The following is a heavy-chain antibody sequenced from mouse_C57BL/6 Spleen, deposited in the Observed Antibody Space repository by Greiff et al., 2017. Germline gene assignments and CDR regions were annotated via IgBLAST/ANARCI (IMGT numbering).Heavy chain of an antibody. Sequence: QVQLQQPGAELVMPGASVKLSCKASGYTFTSYWMHWVKQRPGQGLEWIGEIDPSDSYTNYNQKFKGKSTLTVDKSSSTAYMQLSSLTSEDSAVYYCARRLLRFWYFDVWGTGTTVTVSS. CDR2: IDPSDSYT. CDR1: GYTFTSYW. J-gene: IGHJ1*03. V-gene: IGHV1-69*01. D-gene: IGHD1-1*01. CDR3: ARRLLRFWYFDV.